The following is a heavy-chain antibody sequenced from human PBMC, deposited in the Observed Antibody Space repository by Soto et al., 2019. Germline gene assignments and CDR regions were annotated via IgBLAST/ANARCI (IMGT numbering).Heavy chain of an antibody. CDR2: ISSSGSTI. Sequence: RIFINQAPGKGLEWVSYISSSGSTIYYADSVKGRFTISRDNAKNSLYLQMNSLRAEDTAVYYCARERAIVVVVPAAMEGIDAFDLWGQGTMVTVSS. J-gene: IGHJ3*01. V-gene: IGHV3-11*01. CDR3: ARERAIVVVVPAAMEGIDAFDL. D-gene: IGHD2-2*01.